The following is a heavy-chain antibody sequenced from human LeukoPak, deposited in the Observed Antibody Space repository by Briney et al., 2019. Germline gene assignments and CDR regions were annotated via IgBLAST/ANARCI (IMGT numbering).Heavy chain of an antibody. V-gene: IGHV3-23*01. CDR3: PKDLSIPARNYYFAS. D-gene: IGHD6-6*01. CDR1: GFTFSRYA. Sequence: QPAASLRLSCAASGFTFSRYALNWVRQAPGKGLEWVAAISGSGGSKYYADSEEGRFTISRVNTKNTPYMQMNSLRADDTAVYYSPKDLSIPARNYYFASPGQGAPVTASS. CDR2: ISGSGGSK. J-gene: IGHJ4*02.